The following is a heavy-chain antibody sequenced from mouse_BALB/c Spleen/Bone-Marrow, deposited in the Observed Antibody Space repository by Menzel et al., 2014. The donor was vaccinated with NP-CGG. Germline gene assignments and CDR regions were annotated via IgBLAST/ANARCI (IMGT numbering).Heavy chain of an antibody. CDR3: ARYYYGYYFDY. CDR1: GFNIKDTY. CDR2: IDPANGNT. D-gene: IGHD1-1*01. Sequence: EVKLEESGAELVKPGASVKLSCTASGFNIKDTYMHWVKQRPEQGLEWIGRIDPANGNTKYDPKFQGKATITADTSSSTAYLQHSSLTSEDTAVYYCARYYYGYYFDYWGQGTTLTVSS. V-gene: IGHV14-3*02. J-gene: IGHJ2*01.